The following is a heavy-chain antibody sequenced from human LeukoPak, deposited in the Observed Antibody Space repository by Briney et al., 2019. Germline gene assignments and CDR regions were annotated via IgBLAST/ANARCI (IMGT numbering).Heavy chain of an antibody. CDR2: ISAYNGNT. CDR3: ARAPRYSSTPTFYYYYYMDV. Sequence: GASVKVSCKASGYTFTSYGISWVRQAPGQGVEGMGWISAYNGNTNYAQKLQGRVTMTTDTSTSTAYMELRSLRSDDTAVYYCARAPRYSSTPTFYYYYYMDVWGKGTTVTVSS. V-gene: IGHV1-18*01. J-gene: IGHJ6*03. D-gene: IGHD6-13*01. CDR1: GYTFTSYG.